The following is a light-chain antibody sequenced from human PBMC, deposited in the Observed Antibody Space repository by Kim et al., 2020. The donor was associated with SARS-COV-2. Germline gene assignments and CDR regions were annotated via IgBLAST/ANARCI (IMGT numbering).Light chain of an antibody. V-gene: IGKV1-8*01. CDR3: QQYYSYPPT. Sequence: ASTGDRFTITCRASQDISGYLAWHQQKPGKAPKLLIYAASTLQSGVPSRFSGSGSGTDFTLTISCLQSEDFATYYCQQYYSYPPTFGQGTKVEI. J-gene: IGKJ1*01. CDR2: AAS. CDR1: QDISGY.